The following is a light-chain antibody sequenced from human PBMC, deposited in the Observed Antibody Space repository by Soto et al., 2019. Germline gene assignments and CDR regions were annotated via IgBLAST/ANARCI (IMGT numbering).Light chain of an antibody. CDR1: SSNIGTNT. CDR3: AAWDESLNGVL. V-gene: IGLV1-44*01. Sequence: QSVMTQPPSASGTPGQRVTISCSGSSSNIGTNTVTWYQQLPGTAPQLLIYSNNQRPSGVPDRFSGSKSGTSASLAISGLQSEDEADYYCAAWDESLNGVLFGGGTKVTVL. CDR2: SNN. J-gene: IGLJ2*01.